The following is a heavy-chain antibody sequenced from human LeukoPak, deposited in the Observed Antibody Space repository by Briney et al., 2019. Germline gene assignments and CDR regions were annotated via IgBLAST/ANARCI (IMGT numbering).Heavy chain of an antibody. CDR1: GGSISSHY. CDR2: IYYSGST. Sequence: SETLSFTCTVSGGSISSHYWSWIRQPPGKGLEWIGYIYYSGSTNYNPSLKSRVTISVDTSKNQFSLKLSSVTAADTAVYYCARAAAHFDYWGQGTLVTVSS. D-gene: IGHD6-13*01. J-gene: IGHJ4*02. V-gene: IGHV4-59*11. CDR3: ARAAAHFDY.